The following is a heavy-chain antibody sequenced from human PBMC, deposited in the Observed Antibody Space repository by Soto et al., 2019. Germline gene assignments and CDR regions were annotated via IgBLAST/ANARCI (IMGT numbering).Heavy chain of an antibody. D-gene: IGHD3-10*01. Sequence: PGGSLRLSCAASGFTFSSHTMNRVRQAPGKGLEWISYITSTSSTKNYADSVKGRFTISRDNANNPLYLQMNSLRDEDTAVYYCARRITMVRGPYYYYAMDVWGQGTTVTVSS. CDR3: ARRITMVRGPYYYYAMDV. CDR2: ITSTSSTK. CDR1: GFTFSSHT. J-gene: IGHJ6*02. V-gene: IGHV3-48*02.